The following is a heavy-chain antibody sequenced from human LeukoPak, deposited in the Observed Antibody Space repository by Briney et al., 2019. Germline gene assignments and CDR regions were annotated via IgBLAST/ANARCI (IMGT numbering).Heavy chain of an antibody. Sequence: PGASVKVSCKTSGYTITGYYIQWVRQAPGQGLEWMGYINPTSGGSNYAQAFQGRVTMTRDTSISTAYMELSRLTSDDTAVYYCARGGMITFGGVIVISTFDIWGQGTMVTVS. CDR3: ARGGMITFGGVIVISTFDI. V-gene: IGHV1-2*02. D-gene: IGHD3-16*02. CDR2: INPTSGGS. CDR1: GYTITGYY. J-gene: IGHJ3*02.